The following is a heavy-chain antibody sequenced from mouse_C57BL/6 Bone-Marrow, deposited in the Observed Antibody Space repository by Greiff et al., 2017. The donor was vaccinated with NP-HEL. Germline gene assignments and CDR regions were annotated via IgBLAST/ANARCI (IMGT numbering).Heavy chain of an antibody. D-gene: IGHD4-1*01. CDR2: IYPRSGNT. Sequence: VQLQQSGAELARPGASVKLSCKASSYTFTSYGISWVKQRTGQGLEWIGEIYPRSGNTYYNEKFKGKATLTADKSSSTAYMELRSLTSEDSAVYFCARSLGRSFDVWGTGTTVTVSS. CDR1: SYTFTSYG. CDR3: ARSLGRSFDV. J-gene: IGHJ1*03. V-gene: IGHV1-81*01.